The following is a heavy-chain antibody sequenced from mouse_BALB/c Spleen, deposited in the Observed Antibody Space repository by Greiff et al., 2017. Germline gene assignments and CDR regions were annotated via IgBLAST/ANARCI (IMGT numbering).Heavy chain of an antibody. J-gene: IGHJ2*01. CDR3: ARDSGSSSFDY. V-gene: IGHV1S137*01. D-gene: IGHD1-1*01. Sequence: VQLQQSGAELVRPGVSVKISCKGSGYTFTDYAMHWVKQSHAKSLEWIGVISTYYGDASYNQKFKGKATMTVDKSSSTAYMELARLTSEDSAIYYCARDSGSSSFDYWGQGTTLTVSS. CDR2: ISTYYGDA. CDR1: GYTFTDYA.